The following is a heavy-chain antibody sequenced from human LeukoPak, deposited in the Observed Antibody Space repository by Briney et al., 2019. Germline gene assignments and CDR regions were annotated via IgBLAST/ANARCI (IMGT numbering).Heavy chain of an antibody. CDR2: ISSSSSYI. V-gene: IGHV3-21*01. D-gene: IGHD3-22*01. J-gene: IGHJ4*02. CDR1: GFTFSSYS. CDR3: AKVHDKKAYYYDSSGYWDY. Sequence: GGSLRLSCAASGFTFSSYSMNWVRQAPGKGLEWVSSISSSSSYIYYADSVKGRFTISRDNAKNSLYLQMNSLRAEDTAVYYCAKVHDKKAYYYDSSGYWDYWGQGTLVTVSS.